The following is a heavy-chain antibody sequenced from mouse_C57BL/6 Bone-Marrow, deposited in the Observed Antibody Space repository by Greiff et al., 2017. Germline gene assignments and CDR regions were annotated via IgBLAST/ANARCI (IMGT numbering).Heavy chain of an antibody. CDR1: GYTFTDYY. V-gene: IGHV1-19*01. J-gene: IGHJ2*01. CDR3: ARKGEGSYDEY. Sequence: VQLQQSGPVLVKPGASVKMSCKASGYTFTDYYMNWVKQSHGKSLEWIGVINPYNGGTSYNQKFKGKATLTVDKSSSTAYMELNSLTSEDSAVYYCARKGEGSYDEYRGQGTTLAVSS. CDR2: INPYNGGT. D-gene: IGHD1-1*01.